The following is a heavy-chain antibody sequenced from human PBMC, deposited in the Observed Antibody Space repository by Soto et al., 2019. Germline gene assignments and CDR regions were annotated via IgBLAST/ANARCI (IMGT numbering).Heavy chain of an antibody. J-gene: IGHJ3*02. Sequence: QVPLVQSGAEVKKPGAAVKVSCKASGYTFGSYGINWVRQAPGQGLEWMGWISEYDGDTKYEQKFQGRVTMTTDTSTGTAYMDLRSLRSDDTAVYYCARGTSSSSLFGSLEMWGQGTMVTVSS. CDR2: ISEYDGDT. CDR1: GYTFGSYG. CDR3: ARGTSSSSLFGSLEM. D-gene: IGHD6-6*01. V-gene: IGHV1-18*01.